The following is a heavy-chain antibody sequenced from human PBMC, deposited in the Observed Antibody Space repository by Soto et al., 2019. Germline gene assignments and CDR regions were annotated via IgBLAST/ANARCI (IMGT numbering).Heavy chain of an antibody. Sequence: QVQLVESGGGLVKPGGSLRLSCAASGFTFSDYYMSWIRQAPGKGLEWVSYISSSGSTIYYADSVKGRFTISRDNAKNSLKLQMNSLRAGDTAVYYGARDQEETAMVDYFDYWGQGTLVTVSS. V-gene: IGHV3-11*01. CDR3: ARDQEETAMVDYFDY. D-gene: IGHD5-18*01. CDR2: ISSSGSTI. J-gene: IGHJ4*02. CDR1: GFTFSDYY.